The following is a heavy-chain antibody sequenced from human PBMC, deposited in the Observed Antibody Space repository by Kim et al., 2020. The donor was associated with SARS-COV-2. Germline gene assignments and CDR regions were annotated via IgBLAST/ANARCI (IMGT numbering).Heavy chain of an antibody. D-gene: IGHD3-10*01. Sequence: SETLSLTCAVSGGSISSSNWWSWVRQPPGKGLEWIGEIYHSGSTNYNPSLKSRVTISVDKSKNQFSLKLSSVTAADRAVYYCARGGEMVRALYYYYGMDVWGQGTTVTVSS. J-gene: IGHJ6*02. CDR2: IYHSGST. V-gene: IGHV4-4*02. CDR3: ARGGEMVRALYYYYGMDV. CDR1: GGSISSSNW.